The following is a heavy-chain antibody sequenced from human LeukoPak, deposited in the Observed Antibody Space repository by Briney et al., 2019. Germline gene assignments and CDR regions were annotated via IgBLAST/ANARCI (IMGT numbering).Heavy chain of an antibody. CDR1: GFTFSSYS. V-gene: IGHV3-21*01. CDR2: ISSSSSYI. D-gene: IGHD3-10*02. CDR3: AELGITMIGGV. Sequence: GGSLRLSCAASGFTFSSYSMNWLPQAPGKALEWVSSISSSSSYIYYADSVKGRFTISRDNAKNSLYLQMNSLRAEDTAVYYCAELGITMIGGVWGKGTTVTISS. J-gene: IGHJ6*04.